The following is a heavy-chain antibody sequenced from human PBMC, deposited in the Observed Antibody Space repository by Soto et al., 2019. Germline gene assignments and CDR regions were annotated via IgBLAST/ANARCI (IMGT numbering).Heavy chain of an antibody. CDR3: AKEFQWELHAFDI. J-gene: IGHJ3*02. V-gene: IGHV3-30*02. D-gene: IGHD1-26*01. Sequence: GGSRRRSWAASGFTFSAYGMHWVGQAPGKGLEWVAVMGNDGITTFYADSVNGRFTISRDKSKNTLFLQMNSLRADDTAVYYCAKEFQWELHAFDIWGQGTMVTVSS. CDR1: GFTFSAYG. CDR2: MGNDGITT.